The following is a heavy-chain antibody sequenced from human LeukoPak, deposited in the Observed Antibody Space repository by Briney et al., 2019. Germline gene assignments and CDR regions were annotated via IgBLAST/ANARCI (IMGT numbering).Heavy chain of an antibody. D-gene: IGHD3-10*01. CDR1: GFTFSSHA. CDR2: VSGSGSTT. J-gene: IGHJ4*02. V-gene: IGHV3-23*01. CDR3: AKDPLVRGVTYDY. Sequence: PGGSLRLSCAASGFTFSSHAMSWVRQAPGKGLEWVSAVSGSGSTTYYADSVKGRFTISRDNSKSTLYLQMNSLRAEDTAVYYCAKDPLVRGVTYDYWGQGTLVTVSS.